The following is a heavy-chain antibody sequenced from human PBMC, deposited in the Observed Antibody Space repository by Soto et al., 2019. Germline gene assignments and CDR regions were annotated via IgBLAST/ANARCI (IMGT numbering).Heavy chain of an antibody. CDR3: ARGTTTSAFSAMDV. V-gene: IGHV3-30-3*01. J-gene: IGHJ6*02. D-gene: IGHD1-1*01. Sequence: QVQLVESGGGVVEPGRSLRLSCAASGFTFSNNAMDWVRQAPGKGLGWVAVISYDGSNKYIAESVKGRFTISRDNSKNTLFLQMNCLRAEDTAVYYCARGTTTSAFSAMDVWCQGTTVTVSS. CDR1: GFTFSNNA. CDR2: ISYDGSNK.